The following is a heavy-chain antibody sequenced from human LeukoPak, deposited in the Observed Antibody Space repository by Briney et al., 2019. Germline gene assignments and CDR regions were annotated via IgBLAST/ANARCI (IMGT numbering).Heavy chain of an antibody. Sequence: GGSLRLSCAVSGFTFSSYWIHWVRQAPGKGLVWVSRINTDGSITNYADSVKGRFSISRDNAKNTLYLQMSSLRAEDTAVYYCARDRGPRTGFMVREAYDYWGQGTLVTVSS. J-gene: IGHJ4*02. D-gene: IGHD3-10*01. V-gene: IGHV3-74*01. CDR3: ARDRGPRTGFMVREAYDY. CDR2: INTDGSIT. CDR1: GFTFSSYW.